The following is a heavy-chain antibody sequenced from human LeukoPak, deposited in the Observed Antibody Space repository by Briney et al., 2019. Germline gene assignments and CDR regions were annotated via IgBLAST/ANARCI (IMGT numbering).Heavy chain of an antibody. Sequence: ASVKVSCKASGYTFTSYGISWVRQTPGQDLEWMGIINPSVGSASYAQKFQDRVTMTSDTSTSTVYVDLSSLRSEDTAVYYCARGGVGGNSVSFYYFDYWGQGTLVTVSS. CDR3: ARGGVGGNSVSFYYFDY. V-gene: IGHV1-46*01. CDR1: GYTFTSYG. CDR2: INPSVGSA. D-gene: IGHD1-26*01. J-gene: IGHJ4*02.